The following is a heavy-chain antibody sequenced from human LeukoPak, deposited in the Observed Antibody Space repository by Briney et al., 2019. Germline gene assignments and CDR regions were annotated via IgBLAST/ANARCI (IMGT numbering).Heavy chain of an antibody. Sequence: GGSLRLSCAAFGFPFSNYAMSWVRQAPGKGLEWVSYISSSGSTIYYADSVKGRFTISRDNAKNSLYLQMNSLRAEDTAVYYCAELGITMIGGVWGKGTTVTISS. CDR2: ISSSGSTI. V-gene: IGHV3-48*03. D-gene: IGHD3-10*02. CDR1: GFPFSNYA. CDR3: AELGITMIGGV. J-gene: IGHJ6*04.